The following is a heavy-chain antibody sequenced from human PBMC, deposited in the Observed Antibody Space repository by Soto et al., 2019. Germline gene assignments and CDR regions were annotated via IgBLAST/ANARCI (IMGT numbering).Heavy chain of an antibody. CDR2: INAGNGNT. CDR1: GYTFTGYA. CDR3: TRAVAVPADFDY. V-gene: IGHV1-3*05. D-gene: IGHD6-19*01. Sequence: QVQLVQSGAEEKKPGASVKVSCKASGYTFTGYAMHWVRQAPGQRLEWMGWINAGNGNTKYSQKFQGRVTITRDTSAGAADMELCSLSSEDTAVYYCTRAVAVPADFDYWGQGTMVTVSS. J-gene: IGHJ4*02.